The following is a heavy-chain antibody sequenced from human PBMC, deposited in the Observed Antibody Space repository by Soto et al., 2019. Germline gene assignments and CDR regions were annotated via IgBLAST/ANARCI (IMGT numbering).Heavy chain of an antibody. V-gene: IGHV3-9*01. J-gene: IGHJ4*02. Sequence: EVQLVESGGGLVQPGRSLRLSCAASGFTFDDYVMHWVRQAPGKGLEWVSGISWNSGNIHYADSVKGRFTISRDNAKNAQYRQMNSLRTDDTALYYCAKSWGAYWGLDDYLGQGSLVTVS. CDR2: ISWNSGNI. CDR3: AKSWGAYWGLDDY. CDR1: GFTFDDYV. D-gene: IGHD3-3*01.